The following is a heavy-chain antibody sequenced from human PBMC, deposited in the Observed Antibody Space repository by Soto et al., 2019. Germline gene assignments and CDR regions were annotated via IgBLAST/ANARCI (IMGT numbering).Heavy chain of an antibody. CDR3: ARGLRGVIMNGMDV. CDR1: GGSISSGGYS. J-gene: IGHJ6*02. V-gene: IGHV4-30-2*01. Sequence: SETLSLTCAVSGGSISSGGYSWSWIRQPPGKGLEWIGYIYHSGSTYYNPSLKSRVTISVDRSKNQFSLKLSSVTAADTAVNYCARGLRGVIMNGMDVWGQGTTVTVSS. D-gene: IGHD3-10*01. CDR2: IYHSGST.